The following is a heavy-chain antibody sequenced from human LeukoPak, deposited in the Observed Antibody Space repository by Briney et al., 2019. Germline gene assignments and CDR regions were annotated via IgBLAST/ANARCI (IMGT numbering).Heavy chain of an antibody. D-gene: IGHD3-10*01. Sequence: ASVTVSCKASGGTFSSYAISWVRQAPGQGLEWMGRIIPILGIANYAQRVQGRVTITADKSTSTAYMELSSLRSEDTAVYYCARSDVYYGSGSYYGRFDYWGQGTLVTVSS. CDR3: ARSDVYYGSGSYYGRFDY. CDR1: GGTFSSYA. J-gene: IGHJ4*02. V-gene: IGHV1-69*04. CDR2: IIPILGIA.